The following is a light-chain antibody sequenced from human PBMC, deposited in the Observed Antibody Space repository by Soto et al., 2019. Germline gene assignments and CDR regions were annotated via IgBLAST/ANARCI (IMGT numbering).Light chain of an antibody. CDR2: GAS. V-gene: IGKV3-15*01. CDR1: QSVRSD. Sequence: EIVMTQSPATLSVSPGERATLSRRASQSVRSDLVWYQQKPGQAPRLLIYGASTRATAIPARYSGSESGTEFNLTISSLQSEDFAVYYCQQYNNWPRTFGQGTKV. J-gene: IGKJ1*01. CDR3: QQYNNWPRT.